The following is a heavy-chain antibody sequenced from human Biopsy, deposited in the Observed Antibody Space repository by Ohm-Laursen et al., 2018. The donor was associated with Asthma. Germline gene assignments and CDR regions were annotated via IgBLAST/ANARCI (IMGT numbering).Heavy chain of an antibody. D-gene: IGHD6-19*01. CDR2: ISYDGSNK. CDR3: SREEPTSGWYQGSILR. V-gene: IGHV3-30*03. Sequence: SLRLSCSASGFTFSSYGMHWVRQAPGRGLEWVACISYDGSNKYYADSVKGRSTISRDNSKNTLYLQMNSLRAEDTAVYYCSREEPTSGWYQGSILRWGQGTLVTVSS. J-gene: IGHJ4*02. CDR1: GFTFSSYG.